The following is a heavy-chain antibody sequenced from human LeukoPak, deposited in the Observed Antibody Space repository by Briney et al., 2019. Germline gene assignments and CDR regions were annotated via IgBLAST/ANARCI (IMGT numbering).Heavy chain of an antibody. CDR1: GFSFGNYA. D-gene: IGHD2-21*01. CDR2: ISGTGGAT. Sequence: GGSLRLSCVASGFSFGNYAMSWVRQAPGKGLQWVSQISGTGGATWYAGFARDRFTISRDNSKKTLYLQMSGLRVKDTAMYYCVKDPRDTYGTNWFVSWGQGTLLIVSS. V-gene: IGHV3-23*01. J-gene: IGHJ5*01. CDR3: VKDPRDTYGTNWFVS.